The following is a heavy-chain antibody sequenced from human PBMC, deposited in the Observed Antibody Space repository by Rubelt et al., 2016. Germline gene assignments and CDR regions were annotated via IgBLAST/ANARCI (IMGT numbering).Heavy chain of an antibody. CDR1: D. Sequence: DINWVRQATGQGLEWMGWMNPNSGNTGYAQKFQGRVTMTRNTSISTAYMELSSLRSEDTAVYYCARQLISAPLYYDILTGPPDYFYYGMDVWGQGTTVTVSS. CDR3: ARQLISAPLYYDILTGPPDYFYYGMDV. V-gene: IGHV1-8*01. J-gene: IGHJ6*02. CDR2: MNPNSGNT. D-gene: IGHD3-9*01.